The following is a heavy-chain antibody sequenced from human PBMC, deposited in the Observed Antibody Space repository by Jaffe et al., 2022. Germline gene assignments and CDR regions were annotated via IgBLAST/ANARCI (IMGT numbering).Heavy chain of an antibody. CDR2: ISNSGSTI. V-gene: IGHV3-48*01. D-gene: IGHD6-19*01. CDR1: GFTFSGYS. J-gene: IGHJ3*02. CDR3: ARDPGYSSGWYGGAFDM. Sequence: EVQLVESGGGLVQPGGSLRLSCAASGFTFSGYSMNWVRQAPGKGLQWVSYISNSGSTIYYADSVKGRFTISRDKAKNSLYLQMNSLKAEDTAVYYCARDPGYSSGWYGGAFDMWGQGTMVTVSS.